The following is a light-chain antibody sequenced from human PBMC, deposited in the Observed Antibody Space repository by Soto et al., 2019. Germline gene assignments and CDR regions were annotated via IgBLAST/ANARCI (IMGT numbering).Light chain of an antibody. J-gene: IGKJ1*01. CDR3: QQYSSTPRT. CDR1: QSVSRSY. CDR2: GTG. Sequence: EIVLTPSPGTLSLSPVQRATLSCRASQSVSRSYLAWYQHKRGQAPRLLMFGTGSRATGIPDRFSGTGSGTDFTLIINRLEPEDFAVYYCQQYSSTPRTFGQGTKVDIK. V-gene: IGKV3-20*01.